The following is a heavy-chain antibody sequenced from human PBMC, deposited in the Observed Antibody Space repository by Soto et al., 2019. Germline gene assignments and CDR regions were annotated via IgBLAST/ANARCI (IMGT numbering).Heavy chain of an antibody. CDR1: GFTFSSYW. V-gene: IGHV3-7*01. Sequence: GGSLRLSRAASGFTFSSYWMSWVRQAPGKGLEWVANIKQDGSEKYYVDSVKGRFTISRDNAKNSLYLQMNSLRAEDTAVYYCARDRGTIFGVVPYYYYGMDVWGQGTTVTVSS. D-gene: IGHD3-3*01. J-gene: IGHJ6*02. CDR2: IKQDGSEK. CDR3: ARDRGTIFGVVPYYYYGMDV.